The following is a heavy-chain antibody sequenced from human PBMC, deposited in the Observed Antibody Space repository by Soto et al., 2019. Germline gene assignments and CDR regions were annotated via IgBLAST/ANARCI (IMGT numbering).Heavy chain of an antibody. CDR1: GGTFSSYA. CDR2: IIPIFGTA. V-gene: IGHV1-69*13. CDR3: ATDKGYCSSTICFYWFDD. J-gene: IGHJ5*01. D-gene: IGHD2-2*01. Sequence: SVKVSCKASGGTFSSYAISWVRQAPGQGLEWMGGIIPIFGTANYAQKFQGRVTITADESTSTAYMELSSLRSEDTAVYYCATDKGYCSSTICFYWFDDWGDVPLVTV.